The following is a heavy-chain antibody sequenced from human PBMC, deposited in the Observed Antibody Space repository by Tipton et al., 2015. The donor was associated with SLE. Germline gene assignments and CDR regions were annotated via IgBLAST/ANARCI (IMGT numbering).Heavy chain of an antibody. J-gene: IGHJ6*02. D-gene: IGHD2-21*02. V-gene: IGHV4-59*08. Sequence: TLSLTCSVSGGSISSNSWIWIRQPPGKGLDWIGYISYGGDTNYNPSLKSRVTISVDMAKNQFSLKLTSVTAADTAVYYCARGMVTWRGAIVGVDVWGQGTTVNVSS. CDR2: ISYGGDT. CDR3: ARGMVTWRGAIVGVDV. CDR1: GGSISSNS.